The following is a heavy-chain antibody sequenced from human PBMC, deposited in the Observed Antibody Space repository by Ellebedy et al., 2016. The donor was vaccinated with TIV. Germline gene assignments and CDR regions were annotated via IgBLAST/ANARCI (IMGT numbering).Heavy chain of an antibody. J-gene: IGHJ5*02. CDR2: INPILGKA. V-gene: IGHV1-69*04. CDR1: GCTFSSYA. D-gene: IGHD1-1*01. Sequence: AASVKVSCKASGCTFSSYAFSWVRQAPGQGPEWMGRINPILGKANYAQKFQGRVTITADKSTSTAYMELSSLRSKDTAVYYCAAGNDGGWFDPWGQGPLVTVSS. CDR3: AAGNDGGWFDP.